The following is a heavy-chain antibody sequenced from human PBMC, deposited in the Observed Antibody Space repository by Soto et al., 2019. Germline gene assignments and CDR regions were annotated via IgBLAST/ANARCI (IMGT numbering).Heavy chain of an antibody. CDR3: ARFDGAMARAFDI. V-gene: IGHV1-3*01. CDR1: GYTFTSYA. J-gene: IGHJ3*02. D-gene: IGHD3-10*01. CDR2: INAGNGNT. Sequence: GXSVKVSCKASGYTFTSYAMHWVRQAPGQRLEWMGWINAGNGNTKYSQKFQGRVTITRETSASTAYMELSSLRSEDTAVYYCARFDGAMARAFDIWGQGTMVTGSS.